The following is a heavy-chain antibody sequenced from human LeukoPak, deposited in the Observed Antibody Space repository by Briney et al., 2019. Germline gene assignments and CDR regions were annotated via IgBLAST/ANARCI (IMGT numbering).Heavy chain of an antibody. CDR2: IIPIFGTA. J-gene: IGHJ4*02. CDR1: GYTFTSYY. CDR3: ASITMVRGVIIGYPFDY. V-gene: IGHV1-69*05. D-gene: IGHD3-10*01. Sequence: SVKVSCEASGYTFTSYYMHWVRQAPGQGLEWMGGIIPIFGTANYAQKFQGRVTITTDESTSTAYMELSSLRSEDTAVYYCASITMVRGVIIGYPFDYWGQGTLVTVSS.